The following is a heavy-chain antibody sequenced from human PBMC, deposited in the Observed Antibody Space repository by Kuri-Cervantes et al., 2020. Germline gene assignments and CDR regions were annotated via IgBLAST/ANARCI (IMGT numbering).Heavy chain of an antibody. Sequence: ETLSLTCTVSGGSISSSSYYWGWIRQPPGKGLEWMANIKQDGSEKYYVDSVKGRFTISRDNAKNSLYLQMNSLRAEDTAVYYCARTSRSDYWGQGTLVTVSS. V-gene: IGHV3-7*01. CDR3: ARTSRSDY. CDR1: GGSISSSSYY. J-gene: IGHJ4*02. CDR2: IKQDGSEK. D-gene: IGHD2-2*01.